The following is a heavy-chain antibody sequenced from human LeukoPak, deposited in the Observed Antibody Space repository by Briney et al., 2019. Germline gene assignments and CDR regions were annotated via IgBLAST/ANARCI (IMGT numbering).Heavy chain of an antibody. CDR1: GYSFTSYW. Sequence: GESLKISCKGSGYSFTSYWIGWVRHLPGKGLEWMGIISPGDSDTRYSPSFQGQVTISADKSISTAYLQWSSLKASDTAMYYCARRYDIEADGADAFDIWGQGTMVTVSS. V-gene: IGHV5-51*01. D-gene: IGHD6-13*01. J-gene: IGHJ3*02. CDR2: ISPGDSDT. CDR3: ARRYDIEADGADAFDI.